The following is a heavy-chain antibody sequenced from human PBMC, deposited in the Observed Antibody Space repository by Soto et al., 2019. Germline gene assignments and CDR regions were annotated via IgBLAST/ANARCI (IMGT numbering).Heavy chain of an antibody. CDR3: TKDGGSFCNEFET. CDR2: IGGSASST. J-gene: IGHJ3*02. CDR1: GFTFSSFA. Sequence: EVQLLESGGGLVQPGGSLRLSCAASGFTFSSFAMSWVRQAPGKGLEWVSSIGGSASSTFYADSVRGRFSVSRDNSKNTVYVQMNNLRAEDTAVYYCTKDGGSFCNEFETWGQGTMVTVSS. D-gene: IGHD3-10*01. V-gene: IGHV3-23*01.